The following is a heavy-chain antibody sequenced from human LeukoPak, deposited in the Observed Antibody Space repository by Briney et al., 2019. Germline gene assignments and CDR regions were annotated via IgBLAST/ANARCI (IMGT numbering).Heavy chain of an antibody. J-gene: IGHJ5*02. V-gene: IGHV1-46*01. CDR3: ARSSGVGSAAGTRSNWFDP. D-gene: IGHD6-13*01. CDR1: GYTFTSYY. CDR2: INPSGGST. Sequence: ASVKVSCKASGYTFTSYYMHWVRQAPGQGLEWMGIINPSGGSTSYAQKFRGRVTMTRDTSTSTVYMELSSLRSEDTAVYYCARSSGVGSAAGTRSNWFDPWGQGTLVTVSS.